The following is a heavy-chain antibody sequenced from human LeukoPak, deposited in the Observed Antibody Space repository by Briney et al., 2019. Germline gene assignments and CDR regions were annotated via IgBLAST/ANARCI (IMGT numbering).Heavy chain of an antibody. J-gene: IGHJ4*02. Sequence: RTGGSLRLSCAASGFTFSNYGMHWVRQAPGKGLEWMTTIWYDGNNKYYADSVKGRFAISRDNSKNTLYVQMSSLRVEDTAVYYCARDSRAYGGGATIDYWGQGTLVTVSS. V-gene: IGHV3-33*01. CDR3: ARDSRAYGGGATIDY. D-gene: IGHD2-21*01. CDR1: GFTFSNYG. CDR2: IWYDGNNK.